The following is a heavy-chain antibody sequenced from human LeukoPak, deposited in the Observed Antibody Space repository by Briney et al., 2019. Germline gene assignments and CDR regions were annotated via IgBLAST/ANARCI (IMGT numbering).Heavy chain of an antibody. CDR2: ISGSGGST. V-gene: IGHV3-23*01. J-gene: IGHJ3*02. Sequence: GGSLRLSCAASGFTFSSYAMSWVRQAPGKGLEWVSAISGSGGSTYYADSVKGRFTISRDNSKNTLFLQMNSLRAEDTAAYYCAKTYSSGWSYAFDIWGQGTMVTVSS. CDR1: GFTFSSYA. D-gene: IGHD6-13*01. CDR3: AKTYSSGWSYAFDI.